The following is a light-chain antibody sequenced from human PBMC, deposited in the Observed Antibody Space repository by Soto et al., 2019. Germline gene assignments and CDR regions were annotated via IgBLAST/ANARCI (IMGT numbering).Light chain of an antibody. V-gene: IGKV3-20*01. CDR1: QSVSSSF. Sequence: EIVLTQSPGTLSLSPGERATLSCRASQSVSSSFLAWYQQKPGQAPRLLIYGASSWATGIPDRFSGSGSGTDFTLTIRSLEPKDFALYYCQQYHSSPVTFGQGTKVAIK. J-gene: IGKJ1*01. CDR3: QQYHSSPVT. CDR2: GAS.